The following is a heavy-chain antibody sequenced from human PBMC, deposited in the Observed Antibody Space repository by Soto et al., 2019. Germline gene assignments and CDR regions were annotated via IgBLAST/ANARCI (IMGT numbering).Heavy chain of an antibody. D-gene: IGHD2-15*01. J-gene: IGHJ4*02. Sequence: QVQLVQSGAEVKKPGSSVKVSCKASGGTFSSYAISWVRQAPGQGLEWMGGIIPIFGTANYAQKFQGRVTVTADESTSTADMELSSLRSEDTAVYDCARSGGSGPHFDYWGQGTLVTVSS. CDR1: GGTFSSYA. CDR2: IIPIFGTA. V-gene: IGHV1-69*12. CDR3: ARSGGSGPHFDY.